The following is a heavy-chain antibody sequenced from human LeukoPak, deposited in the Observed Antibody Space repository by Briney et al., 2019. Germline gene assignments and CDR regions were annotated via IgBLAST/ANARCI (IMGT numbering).Heavy chain of an antibody. Sequence: GGSLRLSCEASGFTFSDYAMSWVRQASGRGLEWVSLISASGGNSYYADSVKGRFTVSRDSSKNTLHLQMNSLRAEDTAVYYGATDIELSCWGQGTLVTVSS. CDR2: ISASGGNS. J-gene: IGHJ4*02. CDR1: GFTFSDYA. D-gene: IGHD1-26*01. V-gene: IGHV3-23*01. CDR3: ATDIELSC.